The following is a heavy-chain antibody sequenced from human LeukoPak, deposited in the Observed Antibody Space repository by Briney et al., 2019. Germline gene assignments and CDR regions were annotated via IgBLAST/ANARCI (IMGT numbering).Heavy chain of an antibody. D-gene: IGHD6-13*01. CDR3: ARGGKQQATFDY. J-gene: IGHJ4*02. CDR1: GGSISSGGYS. V-gene: IGHV4-30-2*01. CDR2: IYHSGST. Sequence: PSETLSLTCAVSGGSISSGGYSWSWIRQPPGKGLEWIGYIYHSGSTYYNPPLKSRVTISVDRSKNQFSLKLSSVTAADTAVYYCARGGKQQATFDYWGQGALVTVSS.